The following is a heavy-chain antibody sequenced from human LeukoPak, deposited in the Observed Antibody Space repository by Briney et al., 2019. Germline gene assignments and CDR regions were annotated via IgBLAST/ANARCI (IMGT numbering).Heavy chain of an antibody. V-gene: IGHV6-1*01. CDR1: GDSVSSDSAA. CDR2: TYYRSKWYN. CDR3: ARDQHFYSSSWYASGMDV. Sequence: SQTLSLTCAISGDSVSSDSAAWIWIRQSPSRGLEWLGRTYYRSKWYNDYAVSVKSRITINPDISKNQFSLQLNSVTPEDTAVYYCARDQHFYSSSWYASGMDVWGQGTTVTVSS. D-gene: IGHD6-13*01. J-gene: IGHJ6*01.